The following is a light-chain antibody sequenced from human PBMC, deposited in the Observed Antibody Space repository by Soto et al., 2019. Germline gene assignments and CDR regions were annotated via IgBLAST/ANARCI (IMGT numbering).Light chain of an antibody. Sequence: DIQITESPSTLSASVGDRVTSTFRASQSISVWLAWYQQKAGKAPNLLIYKASRLESGVPSRFSGSGSETEFTLTISGLQPGDSATYYCQQYNSYSPTFGQGTKVDIK. V-gene: IGKV1-5*03. CDR2: KAS. CDR3: QQYNSYSPT. J-gene: IGKJ1*01. CDR1: QSISVW.